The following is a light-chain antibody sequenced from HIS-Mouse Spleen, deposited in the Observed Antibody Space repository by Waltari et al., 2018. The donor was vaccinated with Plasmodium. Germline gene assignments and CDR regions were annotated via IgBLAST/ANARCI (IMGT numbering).Light chain of an antibody. J-gene: IGKJ1*01. Sequence: EIVLTQYPGTLSLSPGERATLSCRASQSVSSSYLAWYKQKPGPAPRLLSYGASSRATGIPDRFSGSGSETDFTLTISRLEPEDFAVYYCQQYGSSGTFGQGTKVEIK. V-gene: IGKV3-20*01. CDR1: QSVSSSY. CDR2: GAS. CDR3: QQYGSSGT.